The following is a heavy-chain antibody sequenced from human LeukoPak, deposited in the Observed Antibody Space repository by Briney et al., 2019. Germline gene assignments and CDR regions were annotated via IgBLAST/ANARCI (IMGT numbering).Heavy chain of an antibody. CDR2: IYYSGST. J-gene: IGHJ4*02. Sequence: SETLSLTCTVSGGSISSYYWSWIRQPPGKGLKWIGYIYYSGSTNYNPSLKSRVTISVDTSKNQFSLKLSSVTAADTAVYYCAAHGYSYGHVLDYWGQGTLVTVSS. CDR3: AAHGYSYGHVLDY. V-gene: IGHV4-59*01. D-gene: IGHD5-18*01. CDR1: GGSISSYY.